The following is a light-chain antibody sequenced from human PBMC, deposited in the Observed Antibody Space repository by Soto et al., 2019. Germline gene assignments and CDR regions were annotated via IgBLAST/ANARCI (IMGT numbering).Light chain of an antibody. CDR2: YDD. CDR1: SSNIGNNA. Sequence: QSVLTQPPSVSEAPRQRVTISCSGSSSNIGNNAVNWYQQIPGKAPKLLIYYDDLLPSGVSDRFSGSKSGTSASLAISGLQSEDEADYYCAAWDDSLNGWAFGGGTKLTVL. J-gene: IGLJ3*02. V-gene: IGLV1-36*01. CDR3: AAWDDSLNGWA.